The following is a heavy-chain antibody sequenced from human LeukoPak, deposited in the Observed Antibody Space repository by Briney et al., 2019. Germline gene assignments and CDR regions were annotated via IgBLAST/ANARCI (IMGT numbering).Heavy chain of an antibody. CDR1: GFTFSRHS. CDR3: ARDDYNWNVDAFEI. V-gene: IGHV3-21*01. CDR2: ISSSSSYI. Sequence: KSGGSLRLSCAASGFTFSRHSINWVRQAPGKGLEWVSSISSSSSYIYYADSVKGRFTISRGNPKKSLYLQMNSLRAEDTAVYYCARDDYNWNVDAFEIWGQGTKVTVSS. D-gene: IGHD1-20*01. J-gene: IGHJ3*02.